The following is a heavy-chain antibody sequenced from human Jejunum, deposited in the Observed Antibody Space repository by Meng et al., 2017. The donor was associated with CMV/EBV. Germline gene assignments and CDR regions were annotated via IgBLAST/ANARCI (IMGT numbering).Heavy chain of an antibody. CDR1: GFTVSSNY. CDR3: AKEGVGGHFDY. D-gene: IGHD2-8*01. V-gene: IGHV3-66*03. J-gene: IGHJ4*02. Sequence: GESLKISCAASGFTVSSNYMSWVRQAPGKGLEWVTYADSVKGRFTISRDISKNTLFLQMNSLRAEDTAVYYCAKEGVGGHFDYWGQGTLVTVSS.